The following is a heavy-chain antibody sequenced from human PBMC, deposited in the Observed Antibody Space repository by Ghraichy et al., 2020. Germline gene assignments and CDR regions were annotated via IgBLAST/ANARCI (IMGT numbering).Heavy chain of an antibody. CDR3: ARGCTYYYDSSGLNWFDP. D-gene: IGHD3-22*01. J-gene: IGHJ5*02. V-gene: IGHV4-31*03. Sequence: SQTLSLTCTVSGGSISSGGYYWSWIRQHPGKGLEWIGYIYYSGSTYYNPSLKSRVTISVDTSKNQFSLKLSSVTAADTAVYYCARGCTYYYDSSGLNWFDPWGQGTLVTVSS. CDR2: IYYSGST. CDR1: GGSISSGGYY.